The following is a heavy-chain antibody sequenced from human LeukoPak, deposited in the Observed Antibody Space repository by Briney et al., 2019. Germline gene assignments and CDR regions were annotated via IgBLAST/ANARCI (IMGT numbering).Heavy chain of an antibody. Sequence: PGGSLRLSCTASGFTFTTYWMAWVRQTPGKGLEWVANIKQDGSEKYYAESVRGRFTISRDNAKNSLYLQMNSLGAEDTAVYYCSNGIYDNSYWGQGTLVTVSS. CDR1: GFTFTTYW. D-gene: IGHD2/OR15-2a*01. CDR3: SNGIYDNSY. V-gene: IGHV3-7*01. CDR2: IKQDGSEK. J-gene: IGHJ4*02.